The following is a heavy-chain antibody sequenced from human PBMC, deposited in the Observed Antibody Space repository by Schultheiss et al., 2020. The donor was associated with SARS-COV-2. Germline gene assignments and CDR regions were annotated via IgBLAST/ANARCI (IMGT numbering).Heavy chain of an antibody. V-gene: IGHV3-64*01. CDR1: GFTFSSYA. J-gene: IGHJ6*02. CDR3: ARDRYYYYGMDV. CDR2: ISSNGGST. Sequence: GGSLRLSCAASGFTFSSYAMHWVRQAPGKGLEYVSAISSNGGSTYYANSVKGRFTISRDNSKNTLYLQMGSLRAEDMAVYYCARDRYYYYGMDVWGQGTTVTVSS.